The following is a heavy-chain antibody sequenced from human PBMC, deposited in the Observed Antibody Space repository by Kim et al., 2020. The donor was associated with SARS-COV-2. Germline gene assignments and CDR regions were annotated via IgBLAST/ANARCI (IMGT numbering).Heavy chain of an antibody. CDR1: GFTVSSNY. CDR2: IYSGGST. CDR3: ARDVSSGSGSYYNVDYYGMDV. D-gene: IGHD3-10*01. Sequence: GGSLRLSCAASGFTVSSNYMSWVRQAPGKGLEWVSVIYSGGSTYYADSVKGRFTISRDNSKNTLYLQMNSLRAEDTAVYYCARDVSSGSGSYYNVDYYGMDVWGQGTTVTVSS. V-gene: IGHV3-53*01. J-gene: IGHJ6*02.